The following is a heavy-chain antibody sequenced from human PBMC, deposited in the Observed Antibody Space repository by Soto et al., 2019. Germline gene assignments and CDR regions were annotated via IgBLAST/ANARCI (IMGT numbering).Heavy chain of an antibody. CDR1: GYTFTNYY. Sequence: QVQLVQSGAEVKKPGASVKVSCKASGYTFTNYYMHWVRQAPGQGLEWMGVINPSGGSTSYPQKFQGRVTMTRDTSTSIVYMELSSLRSDDTAVYYCAGDGVYSPFDYWGQGTLVTVSS. D-gene: IGHD4-17*01. V-gene: IGHV1-46*03. J-gene: IGHJ4*02. CDR3: AGDGVYSPFDY. CDR2: INPSGGST.